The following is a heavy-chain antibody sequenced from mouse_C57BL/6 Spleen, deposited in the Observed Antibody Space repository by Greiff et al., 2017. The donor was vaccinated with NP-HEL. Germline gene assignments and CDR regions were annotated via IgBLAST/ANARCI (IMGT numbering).Heavy chain of an antibody. Sequence: EVTLVESGEGLVKPGGSLKLSCAASGFTFSSYAMSWVRQTPQKRLERVAYISSGGDYNYYADTVKGRFTISRDNARNTLYLQTSSLKSEVTAMYYFTRVPYYYGRAHAMDYWDQGNSVTVSS. CDR3: TRVPYYYGRAHAMDY. CDR1: GFTFSSYA. J-gene: IGHJ4*01. D-gene: IGHD1-1*01. CDR2: ISSGGDYN. V-gene: IGHV5-9-1*02.